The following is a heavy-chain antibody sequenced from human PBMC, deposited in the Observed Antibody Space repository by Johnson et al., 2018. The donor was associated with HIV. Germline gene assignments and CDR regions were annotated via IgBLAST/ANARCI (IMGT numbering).Heavy chain of an antibody. CDR1: GFSVSGNY. D-gene: IGHD1-1*01. Sequence: VQLVESGGGLIQPGGSLRVSCAASGFSVSGNYMSWVRQAPGKGLEWVSSIYSGGSTYYADSVKGRFTISRDNSKNTLYLQMNSLRAEDTAVYYCARVPLDDWHSDAFDIWGQGTMVTVSS. J-gene: IGHJ3*02. CDR3: ARVPLDDWHSDAFDI. CDR2: IYSGGST. V-gene: IGHV3-53*01.